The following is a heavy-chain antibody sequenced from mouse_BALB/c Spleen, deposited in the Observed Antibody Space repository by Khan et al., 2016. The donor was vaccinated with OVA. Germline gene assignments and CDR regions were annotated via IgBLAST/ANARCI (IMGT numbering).Heavy chain of an antibody. Sequence: QVQLKQSGPGLVAPSESLSITCTVSGFSLDSFGVNWVRQPPGKGLEWLGVIWGDGSTNYHSGLKSRLTINKDNSKSQVFLRLNSLQTYDTATDFLGKFTPHFFSLDSWGSGTSV. D-gene: IGHD1-1*01. CDR3: GKFTPHFFSLDS. V-gene: IGHV2-3*01. CDR2: IWGDGST. CDR1: GFSLDSFG. J-gene: IGHJ4*01.